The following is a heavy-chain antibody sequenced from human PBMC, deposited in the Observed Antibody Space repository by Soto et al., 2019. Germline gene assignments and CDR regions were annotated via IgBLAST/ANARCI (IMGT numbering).Heavy chain of an antibody. Sequence: GGSLRLSCVGSGFTFSTYSINWVRQAPGKGLGWVSSISSRSDIYYADSVKGRFTISRDNAKNSVSLQMNSLRAEDTAVYYCAREYTAWPLAYGLDVWGQGTTGTVS. CDR3: AREYTAWPLAYGLDV. J-gene: IGHJ6*02. V-gene: IGHV3-21*01. CDR1: GFTFSTYS. CDR2: ISSRSDI. D-gene: IGHD2-2*02.